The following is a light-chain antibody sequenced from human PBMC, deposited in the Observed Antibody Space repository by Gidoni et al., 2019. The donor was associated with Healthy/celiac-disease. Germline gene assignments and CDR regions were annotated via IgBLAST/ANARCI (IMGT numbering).Light chain of an antibody. V-gene: IGKV1-39*01. J-gene: IGKJ3*01. CDR3: QQSYSTFQT. CDR2: AAS. Sequence: DIQMTQSPSSLSASVGDRVTITCRASQSISSYLNWYQQKPGKAPKLLIYAASSLQSGVPSRSSGSGSGTDFTLTISSLQPEDFATYYCQQSYSTFQTFXPXTKVDIK. CDR1: QSISSY.